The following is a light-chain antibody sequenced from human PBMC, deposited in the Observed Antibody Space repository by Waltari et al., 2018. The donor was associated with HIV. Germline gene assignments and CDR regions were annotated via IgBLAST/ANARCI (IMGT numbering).Light chain of an antibody. CDR3: QEYQNNWT. V-gene: IGKV1-5*03. Sequence: DIQITQSPSTLSPSTGDRVAITCRASQSIGNSLAWYQQKPAKAPKRLFHEASSLTIGVASRFSGSGVGTEYILTIRDLQPDDLAIYDCQEYQNNWTFGQGTKV. CDR2: EAS. CDR1: QSIGNS. J-gene: IGKJ1*01.